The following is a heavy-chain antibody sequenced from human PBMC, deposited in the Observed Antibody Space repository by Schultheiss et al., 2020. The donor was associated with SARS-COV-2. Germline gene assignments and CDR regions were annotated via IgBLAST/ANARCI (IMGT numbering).Heavy chain of an antibody. D-gene: IGHD7-27*01. CDR3: ARNPSYWGSYFDY. CDR2: ISGSGGST. V-gene: IGHV3-23*01. CDR1: GFTFSSYA. Sequence: GESLKISCAASGFTFSSYAMHWVRQAPGKGLEWVAVISGSGGSTYYADSVKGRFTISRDNSKNTVYLQMYSLRAEDTAVYYCARNPSYWGSYFDYWGQGTLVTVSS. J-gene: IGHJ4*02.